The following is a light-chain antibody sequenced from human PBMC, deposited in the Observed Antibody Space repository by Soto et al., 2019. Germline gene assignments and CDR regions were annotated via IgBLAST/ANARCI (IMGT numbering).Light chain of an antibody. Sequence: QSVLTQPPSVSGAPGQRVSISCTGSTSNIGAPYDVHWYQHLPGTAPKLLIYGDNNRPSWVPDRFSGSKSGTSASLAIIRLQAEDEGDYYCQSYDLSLRNDVFGSGTKLTVL. CDR2: GDN. V-gene: IGLV1-40*01. J-gene: IGLJ1*01. CDR3: QSYDLSLRNDV. CDR1: TSNIGAPYD.